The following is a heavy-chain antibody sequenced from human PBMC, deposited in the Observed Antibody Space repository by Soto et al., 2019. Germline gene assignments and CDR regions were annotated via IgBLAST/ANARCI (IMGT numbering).Heavy chain of an antibody. D-gene: IGHD2-8*01. CDR1: GGSISSSSYY. V-gene: IGHV4-39*01. J-gene: IGHJ3*02. CDR2: IYYSGST. CDR3: ARGNGAFDI. Sequence: QLQLQESGPGLVKPSETLSLTCTVSGGSISSSSYYWGWIRQPPGKGLEWIGSIYYSGSTYYNPSLKSRVTISVDTSKNQFSLKLSSVTAADAAVDYCARGNGAFDIWGQGTMGTVSS.